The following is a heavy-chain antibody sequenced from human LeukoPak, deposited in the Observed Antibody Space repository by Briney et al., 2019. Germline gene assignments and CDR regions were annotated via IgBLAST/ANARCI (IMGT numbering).Heavy chain of an antibody. CDR3: AKDGTSYYYIYY. CDR1: GFTFSSYA. Sequence: GGSLRLSCAASGFTFSSYAMHWVRQAPGKGLEWVAVISYDGSNKYYADSVKGRFTISRDDSKNTLYLQMNSLRGDDTAVYYCAKDGTSYYYIYYWGQGTLVTVSS. V-gene: IGHV3-30*04. D-gene: IGHD2/OR15-2a*01. CDR2: ISYDGSNK. J-gene: IGHJ4*02.